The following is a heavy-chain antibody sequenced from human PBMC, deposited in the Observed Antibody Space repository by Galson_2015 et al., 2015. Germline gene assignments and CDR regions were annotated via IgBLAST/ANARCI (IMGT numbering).Heavy chain of an antibody. CDR3: AREGRRVRYCSSTSCYTGYYYGMDV. J-gene: IGHJ6*02. D-gene: IGHD2-2*02. CDR2: ISSSSYT. CDR1: GFTFSDYY. Sequence: SLRLSCAASGFTFSDYYMSWIRQAPGKGLEWVSYISSSSYTNYADSVKGRFTISRDNAKNSLYLQMNSLRAEDTAVYYCAREGRRVRYCSSTSCYTGYYYGMDVWGQGTTVTVSS. V-gene: IGHV3-11*06.